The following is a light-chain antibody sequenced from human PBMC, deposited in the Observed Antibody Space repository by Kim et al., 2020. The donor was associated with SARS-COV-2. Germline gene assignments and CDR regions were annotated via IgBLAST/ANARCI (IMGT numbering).Light chain of an antibody. CDR2: DNN. CDR3: GTWDSSLSAWV. V-gene: IGLV1-51*01. CDR1: SSNIGNNY. Sequence: GQKVTISCSGSSSNIGNNYVSWYQQLPGTAPKLLIYDNNKRPSGIPARFSGSKSGTSATLGITGLQTGDEADYYCGTWDSSLSAWVFGGGTQLTVL. J-gene: IGLJ3*02.